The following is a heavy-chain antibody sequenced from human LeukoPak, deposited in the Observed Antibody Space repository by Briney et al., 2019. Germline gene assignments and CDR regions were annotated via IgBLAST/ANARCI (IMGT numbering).Heavy chain of an antibody. D-gene: IGHD1-26*01. CDR2: IYYSGST. J-gene: IGHJ4*02. CDR1: GGSIRSYY. Sequence: SETLSLTCTVSGGSIRSYYWSWIRQPPGKGLEWIGYIYYSGSTNYNPSLKSRVSISVDTSKNQFSLKLSSVTAADTAVYYCASGSGSYYTDYWGQGTLVTVSS. CDR3: ASGSGSYYTDY. V-gene: IGHV4-59*01.